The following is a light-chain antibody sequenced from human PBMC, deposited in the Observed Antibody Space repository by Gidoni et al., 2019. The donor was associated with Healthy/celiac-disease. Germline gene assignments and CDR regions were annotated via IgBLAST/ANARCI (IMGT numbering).Light chain of an antibody. CDR2: DAS. CDR3: QQRSNWPPGLT. Sequence: EIVLKQSPATLSVSPGERATLSCRASQRVSSYLAWYQQKPGQAPRLLIYDASNRATGIPARFSGSGSGTDFTLTIRSLEPEDFAVYYCQQRSNWPPGLTFGGGTKVEIK. V-gene: IGKV3-11*01. CDR1: QRVSSY. J-gene: IGKJ4*01.